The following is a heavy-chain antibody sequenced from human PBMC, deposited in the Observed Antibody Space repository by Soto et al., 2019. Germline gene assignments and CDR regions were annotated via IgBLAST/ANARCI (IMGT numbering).Heavy chain of an antibody. J-gene: IGHJ6*02. D-gene: IGHD3-3*01. CDR3: ARDSPNYDFWSGYGPLHYYGMDV. Sequence: LSLTCTVSGGSISSYYWSWIRQPPGKGLEWIGYIYYSGSTNYNPSLKSRVTISVDTSKNQFSLKLSSVTAADTAVYYCARDSPNYDFWSGYGPLHYYGMDVWGQGTTVTVSS. CDR1: GGSISSYY. V-gene: IGHV4-59*01. CDR2: IYYSGST.